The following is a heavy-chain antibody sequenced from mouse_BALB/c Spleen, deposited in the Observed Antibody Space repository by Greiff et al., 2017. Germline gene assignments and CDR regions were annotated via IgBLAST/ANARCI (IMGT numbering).Heavy chain of an antibody. V-gene: IGHV3-2*02. D-gene: IGHD1-1*01. J-gene: IGHJ1*01. Sequence: EVKVEESGPGLVKPSQSLSLTCTVTGYSITSDYAWNWIRQFPGNKLEWMGYISYSGSTSYNPSLKSRISITRDTSKNQFFLQLNSVTTEDTATYYCARGILRLDHFDVWGAGTTVTVSS. CDR2: ISYSGST. CDR3: ARGILRLDHFDV. CDR1: GYSITSDYA.